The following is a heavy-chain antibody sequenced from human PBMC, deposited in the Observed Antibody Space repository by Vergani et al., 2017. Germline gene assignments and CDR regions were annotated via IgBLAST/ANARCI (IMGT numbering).Heavy chain of an antibody. CDR2: ISSSSSYI. Sequence: EVQLVESGGGLVKPGGSLRLSCAASGFTFSSYSMNWVRQAPGKGLEWVSSISSSSSYIYYADSVTGRFTISRDNAKNSLYLQMNSLRAEDTAVYYCARAYDSSGYWVYYYGMDVWGQGTTVTVSS. CDR3: ARAYDSSGYWVYYYGMDV. D-gene: IGHD3-22*01. V-gene: IGHV3-21*01. J-gene: IGHJ6*02. CDR1: GFTFSSYS.